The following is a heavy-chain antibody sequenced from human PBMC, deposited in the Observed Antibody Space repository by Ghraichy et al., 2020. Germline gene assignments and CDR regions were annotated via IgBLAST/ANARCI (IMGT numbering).Heavy chain of an antibody. CDR3: TRGGYLMAYSSSWYVY. V-gene: IGHV7-4-1*02. D-gene: IGHD6-13*01. Sequence: ASVKVSCKASGYTITSHAINWVRQAPGQGLEWMGWIDTNTGIPTYAQGFTGRFVFSLDTSVNTAYLQISSLKAEDTAIYYCTRGGYLMAYSSSWYVYWGQGTLITVSS. CDR2: IDTNTGIP. J-gene: IGHJ4*02. CDR1: GYTITSHA.